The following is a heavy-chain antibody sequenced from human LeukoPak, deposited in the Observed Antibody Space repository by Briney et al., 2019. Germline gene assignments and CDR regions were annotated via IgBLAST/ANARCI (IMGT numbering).Heavy chain of an antibody. CDR3: AKDPWGSGYAYYFDY. CDR2: ISYDGSNK. D-gene: IGHD5-12*01. V-gene: IGHV3-30*18. CDR1: GFTFSSYG. Sequence: GRSLRLSCAASGFTFSSYGMHWVRQAPGKGLEWVAVISYDGSNKYYADSVKGRFTISRDNSKNTLYLQMNSLRAEDTAVYYCAKDPWGSGYAYYFDYWGQGTLVTVSS. J-gene: IGHJ4*02.